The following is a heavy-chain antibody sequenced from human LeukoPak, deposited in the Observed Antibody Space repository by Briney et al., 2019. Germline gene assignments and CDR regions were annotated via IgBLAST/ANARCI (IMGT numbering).Heavy chain of an antibody. Sequence: GGSLRLSCAASGFTFSDYYMSWIRQAPGKGLEWVAVISYDGSNKYYADSVKGRFTISRDNSKNTLYLQMNSLRAENTAVYYCARSALMGASFAYYFDYWGQGTLVTVSS. J-gene: IGHJ4*02. V-gene: IGHV3-30-3*01. CDR2: ISYDGSNK. CDR1: GFTFSDYY. D-gene: IGHD1-26*01. CDR3: ARSALMGASFAYYFDY.